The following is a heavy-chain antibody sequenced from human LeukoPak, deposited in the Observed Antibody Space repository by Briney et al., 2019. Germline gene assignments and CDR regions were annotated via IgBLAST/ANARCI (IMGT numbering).Heavy chain of an antibody. CDR3: ARVGGGNYYYYYMDV. CDR2: INSDGINT. CDR1: GFTFSNYW. Sequence: PGGSLRLSCAASGFTFSNYWMHWVCQAPGKGLVWVSRINSDGINTSYADSVKGRFTISRDNSKNTLYLQMNSLRAEDTAVYYCARVGGGNYYYYYMDVWGKGTTVTVSS. D-gene: IGHD1-26*01. J-gene: IGHJ6*03. V-gene: IGHV3-74*01.